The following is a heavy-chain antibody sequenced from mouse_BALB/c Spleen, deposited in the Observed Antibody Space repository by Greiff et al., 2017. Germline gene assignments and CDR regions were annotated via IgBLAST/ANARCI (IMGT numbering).Heavy chain of an antibody. CDR2: IYPGNSDT. CDR3: TRRADGYYFGY. J-gene: IGHJ3*01. V-gene: IGHV1-5*01. Sequence: EVKVVESGTVLARPGASVKMSCKASGYTFTSYWMHWVKQRPGQGLEWIGAIYPGNSDTSYNQKFKGKAKLTAVTSTSTAYMELSSLTNEDSAVYYCTRRADGYYFGYWGQGTLVTVSA. CDR1: GYTFTSYW. D-gene: IGHD2-3*01.